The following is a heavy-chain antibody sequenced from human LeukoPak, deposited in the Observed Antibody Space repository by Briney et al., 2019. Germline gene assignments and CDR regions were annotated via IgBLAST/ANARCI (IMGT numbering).Heavy chain of an antibody. V-gene: IGHV3-23*01. CDR1: GFTFSSYA. J-gene: IGHJ4*02. D-gene: IGHD6-19*01. CDR3: AKVYFDSGWVDY. CDR2: ISGSGGST. Sequence: GASLRLSCAASGFTFSSYAMSWVRQAPGKGLEWVSAISGSGGSTYYADSVKGRFTISRDNSKNTLYLQMNSLRAEDTAVYYCAKVYFDSGWVDYWGQGPLVPVSS.